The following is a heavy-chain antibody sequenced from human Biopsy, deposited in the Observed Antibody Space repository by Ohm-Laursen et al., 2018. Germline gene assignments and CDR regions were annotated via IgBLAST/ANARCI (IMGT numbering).Heavy chain of an antibody. CDR2: INTKNGNT. J-gene: IGHJ6*02. Sequence: SVKVSCKASGYTFTSYGISWVRQAPGQGLEWMGWINTKNGNTIYAQNLQGRVTMTADTSTSTAYMEVTSLRSDDTAVYYCARAKLEPVYYYYGMDVWGQGTTVTVSS. CDR3: ARAKLEPVYYYYGMDV. CDR1: GYTFTSYG. D-gene: IGHD1-1*01. V-gene: IGHV1-18*01.